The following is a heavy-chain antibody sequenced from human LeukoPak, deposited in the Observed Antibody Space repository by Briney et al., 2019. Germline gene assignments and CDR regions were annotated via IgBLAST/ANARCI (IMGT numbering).Heavy chain of an antibody. CDR3: AIVEGITAAGTSFEH. D-gene: IGHD6-13*01. J-gene: IGHJ1*01. V-gene: IGHV1-18*01. CDR2: ISAYNGNT. Sequence: RASVKVSCKASGYTFTFSGIGLVPQAPGQGLEWMGWISAYNGNTNYAQKLQGRVNMTTDTSTNTACMELRNLRSDDTAGYYCAIVEGITAAGTSFEHWGQGNLVTVSS. CDR1: GYTFTFSG.